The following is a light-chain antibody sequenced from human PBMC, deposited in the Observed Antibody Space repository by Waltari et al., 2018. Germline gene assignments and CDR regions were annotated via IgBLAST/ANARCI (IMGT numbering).Light chain of an antibody. Sequence: QPVLIQPPSASGTLGQRVTISCSGSSSNIGGTTVNWSQQFPGAAPKVFIYNNNPRPAGLPVRCSCSKSGTSASLAISGLQSEDEANYYCAAWDDSVNAWLFGGGAKLTGL. J-gene: IGLJ3*02. CDR1: SSNIGGTT. V-gene: IGLV1-44*01. CDR3: AAWDDSVNAWL. CDR2: NNN.